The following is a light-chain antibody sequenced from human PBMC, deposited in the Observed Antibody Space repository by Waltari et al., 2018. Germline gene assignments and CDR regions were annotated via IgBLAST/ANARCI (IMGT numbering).Light chain of an antibody. V-gene: IGKV1-5*03. CDR2: KAS. CDR1: QSISDL. CDR3: QQYNTYTS. Sequence: DIHMTQSPSSLSASVGDTVTITCRAIQSISDLLAWNLQKPGKAPILLIYKASSLKSGVPSRYSGSGSVTQLTLTISSLQPGDFATYFCQQYNTYTSFGQGTKLEIK. J-gene: IGKJ2*01.